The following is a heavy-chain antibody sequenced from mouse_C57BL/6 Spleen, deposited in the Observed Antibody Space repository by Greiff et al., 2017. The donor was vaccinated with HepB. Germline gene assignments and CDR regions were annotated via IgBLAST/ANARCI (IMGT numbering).Heavy chain of an antibody. CDR1: GFTFSSYA. CDR3: ARRLGRGYFDV. Sequence: EVKLMESGGGLVKPGGSLKLSCAASGFTFSSYAMSWVRQTPEKRLEWVATISDGGSYTYYPDNVKGRFTISRDNAKNNLYLQMSHLKSEDTAMYYCARRLGRGYFDVWGTGTTVTVSS. CDR2: ISDGGSYT. D-gene: IGHD4-1*01. V-gene: IGHV5-4*03. J-gene: IGHJ1*03.